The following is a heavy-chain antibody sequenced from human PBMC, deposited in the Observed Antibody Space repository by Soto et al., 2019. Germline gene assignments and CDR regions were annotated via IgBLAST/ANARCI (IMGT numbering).Heavy chain of an antibody. CDR3: ARASNYYGRGLSWFDS. J-gene: IGHJ5*01. CDR1: GGSFNNHA. Sequence: GASVKVSCKVPGGSFNNHAYSWVRRAPGQGLEWMGKIVPVLDTPNSAPRFQARLTITADESTSTVHMEVSRLTSDDTAMYYCARASNYYGRGLSWFDSWGQGTMVTVSS. CDR2: IVPVLDTP. V-gene: IGHV1-69*11. D-gene: IGHD3-10*01.